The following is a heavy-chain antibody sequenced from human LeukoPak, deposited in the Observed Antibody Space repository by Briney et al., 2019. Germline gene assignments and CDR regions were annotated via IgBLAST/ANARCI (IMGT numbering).Heavy chain of an antibody. CDR2: INPNSGGT. Sequence: ASVKVSCKASGYTFTGYYMHWVRQAPGQGLEWMGWINPNSGGTNYAQKFQGRVTMTRDTSISTAYMELSRLRSDDTAVYYCARDRGDSGSKTPYYCMDVWGKGTTVTVSS. CDR1: GYTFTGYY. V-gene: IGHV1-2*02. J-gene: IGHJ6*03. D-gene: IGHD1-26*01. CDR3: ARDRGDSGSKTPYYCMDV.